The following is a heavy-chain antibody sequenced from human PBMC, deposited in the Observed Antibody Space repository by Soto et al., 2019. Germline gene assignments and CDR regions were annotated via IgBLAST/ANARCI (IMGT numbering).Heavy chain of an antibody. CDR1: GFTFNDYY. CDR3: ATIYGSGYRAFYY. V-gene: IGHV3-11*01. J-gene: IGHJ4*02. D-gene: IGHD3-10*01. CDR2: VSDSVN. Sequence: GGSLRLSCAASGFTFNDYYMSWIRQAPGKGLEWVAYVSDSVNSYVDSVRGRVTMTADKSTSTAYMELRSLRSEDTAFYYCATIYGSGYRAFYYWGQEALVTVS.